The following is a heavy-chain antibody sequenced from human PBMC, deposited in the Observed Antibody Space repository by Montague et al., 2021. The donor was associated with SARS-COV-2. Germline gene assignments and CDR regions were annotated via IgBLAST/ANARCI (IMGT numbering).Heavy chain of an antibody. V-gene: IGHV4-39*07. Sequence: SETLSLTCTVSAGSLSSSSNYWGWIRQPPGMGLQWIGSLDSAGSTYYSPSLKSRVTISLDTSKNQFSLKLSSVTAADTAVYYCARDEYNRYWYKYWGQGALVTASS. D-gene: IGHD2-8*02. CDR2: LDSAGST. J-gene: IGHJ4*02. CDR3: ARDEYNRYWYKY. CDR1: AGSLSSSSNY.